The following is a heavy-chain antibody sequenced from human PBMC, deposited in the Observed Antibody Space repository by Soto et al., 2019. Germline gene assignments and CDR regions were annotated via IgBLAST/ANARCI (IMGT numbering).Heavy chain of an antibody. Sequence: SETLSLTCTVSGGSISSYYWSWIRQPPGKGLEWIGYIYYSGSTNYNPSLKSRVTISVDTSKNQFSLKLSSVTAADTAVYYCAKLYYSSSDRRSTILDYWGQGTLVTVSS. CDR1: GGSISSYY. V-gene: IGHV4-59*08. CDR3: AKLYYSSSDRRSTILDY. CDR2: IYYSGST. D-gene: IGHD6-6*01. J-gene: IGHJ4*02.